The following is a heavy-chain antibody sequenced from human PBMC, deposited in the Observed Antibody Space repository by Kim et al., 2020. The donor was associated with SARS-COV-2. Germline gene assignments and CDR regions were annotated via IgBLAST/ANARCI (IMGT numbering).Heavy chain of an antibody. CDR3: ARAISGYLAKGFDP. D-gene: IGHD3-22*01. CDR2: ISAYNGNT. CDR1: GYTFTSYG. J-gene: IGHJ5*02. Sequence: ASVKVSCKASGYTFTSYGISWVRQAPGQGLEWMGWISAYNGNTNYAQKLQGRVTMTTDTSTSTAYMELRSLRSDDTAVYYCARAISGYLAKGFDPWGQGTLVTVSS. V-gene: IGHV1-18*04.